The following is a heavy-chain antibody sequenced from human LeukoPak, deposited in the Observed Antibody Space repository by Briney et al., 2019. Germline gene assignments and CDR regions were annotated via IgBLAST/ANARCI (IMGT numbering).Heavy chain of an antibody. Sequence: PGGSPRLSCAASGFTFGNAWMSWVRQAPGKGLEWVGRIKSKTDGGTTDYAAPVKGRFTISRDDSKNTLYLQVNSLKTEDTAVYYCATVAHSSSLDYWGQGTLVTVSS. CDR1: GFTFGNAW. V-gene: IGHV3-15*01. J-gene: IGHJ4*02. D-gene: IGHD6-6*01. CDR3: ATVAHSSSLDY. CDR2: IKSKTDGGTT.